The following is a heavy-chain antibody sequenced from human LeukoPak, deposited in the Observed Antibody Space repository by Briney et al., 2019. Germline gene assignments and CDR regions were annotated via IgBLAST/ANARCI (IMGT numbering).Heavy chain of an antibody. D-gene: IGHD6-19*01. J-gene: IGHJ4*02. CDR2: INPNSGGT. V-gene: IGHV1-2*02. Sequence: ASVKVSCKASGYTFTGYFMHWVRQAPGQGLEWMGWINPNSGGTNYAQKFQGRVTMTRDTSISTAYMELSWLRSDDTAVYYCARVMAVAGTGLDYWGQGTLVTVSS. CDR3: ARVMAVAGTGLDY. CDR1: GYTFTGYF.